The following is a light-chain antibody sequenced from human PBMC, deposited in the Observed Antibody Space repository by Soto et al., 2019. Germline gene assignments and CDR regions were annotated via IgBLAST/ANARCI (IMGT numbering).Light chain of an antibody. CDR3: QQSYSTPRT. Sequence: DIQMTQSPSSLSASVGDRVTITCRASQSISSYLHWYQQKPGKAPKLLIYAASSLQSGVPSRFSGSVSGTDFTLTISSLQPEDFATDYCQQSYSTPRTFGQGTKVEIK. CDR1: QSISSY. V-gene: IGKV1-39*01. CDR2: AAS. J-gene: IGKJ1*01.